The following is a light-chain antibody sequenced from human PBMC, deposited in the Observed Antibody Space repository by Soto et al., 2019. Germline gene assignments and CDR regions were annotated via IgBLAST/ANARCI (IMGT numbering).Light chain of an antibody. V-gene: IGKV3-20*01. CDR2: GAS. Sequence: ELVLTQSPGTVSLSPGERATLSCRASQSVSSSYLAWYQQKPGQAPRLLIYGASSRATGIPDRFSGSGSGTDFTITISRLEPEDFAVYYCQQYGDSIFTFGPGTKVDIK. CDR3: QQYGDSIFT. CDR1: QSVSSSY. J-gene: IGKJ3*01.